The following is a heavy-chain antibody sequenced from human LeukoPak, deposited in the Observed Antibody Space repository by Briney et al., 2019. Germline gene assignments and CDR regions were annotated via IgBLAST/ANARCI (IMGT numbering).Heavy chain of an antibody. J-gene: IGHJ4*02. CDR3: TKDGTDYSSFDY. D-gene: IGHD4-11*01. V-gene: IGHV3-23*01. CDR1: GFTFSNYA. Sequence: PGGSLRLSCAASGFTFSNYAMSWVRQAPGKGLEWVSAIGGRGGSTYSADSVEGRFTISRNNSKDTLYLQMNSLRAEDTAVYYCTKDGTDYSSFDYWGQGTLVTVSS. CDR2: IGGRGGST.